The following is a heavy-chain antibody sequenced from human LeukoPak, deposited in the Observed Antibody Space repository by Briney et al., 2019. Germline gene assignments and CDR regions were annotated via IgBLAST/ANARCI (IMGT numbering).Heavy chain of an antibody. D-gene: IGHD1-1*01. V-gene: IGHV1-18*01. CDR1: GYTFTTHG. J-gene: IGHJ3*01. Sequence: ASVKVSCKASGYTFTTHGVSWVRQAPGQGLEWMGWVSGNNGNTNYAQKLQGRVTMTTDTSTNTAYMELRSLRSDDTAVYYWARDFNHSGTNWYHVFDVWGQATMVTVSS. CDR2: VSGNNGNT. CDR3: ARDFNHSGTNWYHVFDV.